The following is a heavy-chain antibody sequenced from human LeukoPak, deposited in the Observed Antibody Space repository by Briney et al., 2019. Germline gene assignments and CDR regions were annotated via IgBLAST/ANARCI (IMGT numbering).Heavy chain of an antibody. J-gene: IGHJ4*02. D-gene: IGHD2-2*01. Sequence: PGGSLRLSCAASGFTFSSYSMNWVRQAPGKGLEWVSYISSSSSTKYYADSVKGRFTISRDNAKNSLYLQMNSLRAEDTAVYYCATGRWLGSNYWGQGTLVTVSS. CDR3: ATGRWLGSNY. V-gene: IGHV3-48*04. CDR1: GFTFSSYS. CDR2: ISSSSSTK.